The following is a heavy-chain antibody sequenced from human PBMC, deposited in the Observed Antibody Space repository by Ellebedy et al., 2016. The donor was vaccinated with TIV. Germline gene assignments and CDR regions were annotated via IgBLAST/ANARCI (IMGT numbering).Heavy chain of an antibody. V-gene: IGHV1-69*13. Sequence: ASVKVSCKASGGTFSSYAISWVRQAPGQGLEWMGGIILIFNTANYAQKFQGRVTITADESTSTAYMELNSLRSADTAIYYCAIVREALGSGYDSDYYYYGSDVWGQGTTVTVSS. J-gene: IGHJ6*02. CDR1: GGTFSSYA. CDR2: IILIFNTA. D-gene: IGHD5-12*01. CDR3: AIVREALGSGYDSDYYYYGSDV.